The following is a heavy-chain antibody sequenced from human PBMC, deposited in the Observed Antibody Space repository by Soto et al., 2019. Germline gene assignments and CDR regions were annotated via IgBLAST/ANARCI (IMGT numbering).Heavy chain of an antibody. V-gene: IGHV3-21*06. CDR1: AVTLTRYS. CDR3: ARESEGLTSDLGS. J-gene: IGHJ4*02. Sequence: GRALIVSCAASAVTLTRYSINWVRQAPGKGLEWVSSISSTTNYIYYGDSMKGRFTISRDNAKNSLYLEMHSLRAEDTAVSSCARESEGLTSDLGSWGRG. CDR2: ISSTTNYI.